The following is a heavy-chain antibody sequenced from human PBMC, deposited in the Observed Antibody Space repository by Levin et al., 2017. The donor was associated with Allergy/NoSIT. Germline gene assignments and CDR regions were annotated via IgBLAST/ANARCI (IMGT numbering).Heavy chain of an antibody. D-gene: IGHD3-10*01. CDR3: ARAYLWFGELAFDI. Sequence: ASVKVSCKASGYTFTGYYMHWVRQAPGQGLEWMGWVNPNSGGTNYAQKFQGRVTMTRDTSISTAYMELSRLRSDDTAVYYCARAYLWFGELAFDIWGQGTMVTVSS. CDR2: VNPNSGGT. J-gene: IGHJ3*02. CDR1: GYTFTGYY. V-gene: IGHV1-2*02.